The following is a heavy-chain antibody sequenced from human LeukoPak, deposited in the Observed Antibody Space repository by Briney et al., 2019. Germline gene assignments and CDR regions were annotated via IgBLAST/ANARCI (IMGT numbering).Heavy chain of an antibody. CDR3: ARGPYGFDP. Sequence: ASVKVSCKASGYTFTDYYINWVRQAPGQGLEWMGWMSPDSGDTGYAQKFQGRVTITRNTSISTAYMELSSLRSEDTAVYYCARGPYGFDPWGQGTLVTVSS. CDR2: MSPDSGDT. CDR1: GYTFTDYY. J-gene: IGHJ5*02. D-gene: IGHD3-16*01. V-gene: IGHV1-8*03.